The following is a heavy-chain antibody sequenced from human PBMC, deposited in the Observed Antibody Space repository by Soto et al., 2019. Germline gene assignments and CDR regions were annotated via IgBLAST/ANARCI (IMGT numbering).Heavy chain of an antibody. CDR3: ARNRGMGSYFFAMDV. CDR2: ISYDETNK. D-gene: IGHD3-10*01. V-gene: IGHV3-33*05. CDR1: GFIFSGYG. Sequence: QLVESGGGVVQPGRSLRLSCSASGFIFSGYGMHWVRQAPGKGLEWVAGISYDETNKYYADSVKGRFTISRDNSKNTVYLQARSLRDDDTGVYYCARNRGMGSYFFAMDVWGQGTTVTVSS. J-gene: IGHJ6*02.